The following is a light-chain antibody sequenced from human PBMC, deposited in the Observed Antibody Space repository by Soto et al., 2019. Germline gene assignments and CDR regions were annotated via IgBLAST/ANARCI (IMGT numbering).Light chain of an antibody. V-gene: IGLV2-14*01. CDR3: SSYTSSSTLV. J-gene: IGLJ2*01. CDR1: SSDVGGYNY. Sequence: QSALTQPASVSGSPGQSITISCTGTSSDVGGYNYVSWYQQHPGKAPKLMIYDVSNRPSGVSNRFSGSKSGNTASLTISGLQAEDGADYYCSSYTSSSTLVFGGGTKLNVL. CDR2: DVS.